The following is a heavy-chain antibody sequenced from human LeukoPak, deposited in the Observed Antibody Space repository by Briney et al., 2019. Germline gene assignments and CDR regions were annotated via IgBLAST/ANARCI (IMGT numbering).Heavy chain of an antibody. CDR2: IYPGDSDT. J-gene: IGHJ4*02. CDR1: GYSFTSYW. Sequence: GESLKISCKGSGYSFTSYWIGWVRQMPGKGLEWMGIIYPGDSDTRYSPSFQGQVTISADKSINTAYLQWNSLKASDTAIYYCARGFCSGGSCYDYWGQGTLVTVSS. CDR3: ARGFCSGGSCYDY. V-gene: IGHV5-51*01. D-gene: IGHD2-15*01.